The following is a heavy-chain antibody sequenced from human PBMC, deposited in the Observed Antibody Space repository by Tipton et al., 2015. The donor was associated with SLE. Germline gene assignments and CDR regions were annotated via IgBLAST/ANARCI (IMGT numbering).Heavy chain of an antibody. Sequence: TLSLTCTVSGGSISSGGYYWSWIRQHPGKGLEWIGYIYYSGSTYYNPSLKSRVTISVDTSKNQFSLKLSSVTAADTAVYYCARRDSSSSGRAFDIWGQGTIVTVSS. D-gene: IGHD6-6*01. CDR2: IYYSGST. CDR3: ARRDSSSSGRAFDI. V-gene: IGHV4-31*03. J-gene: IGHJ3*02. CDR1: GGSISSGGYY.